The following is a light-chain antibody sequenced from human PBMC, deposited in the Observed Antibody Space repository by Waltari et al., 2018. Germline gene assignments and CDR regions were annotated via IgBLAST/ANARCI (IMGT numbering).Light chain of an antibody. CDR3: SSYTSSSTWV. Sequence: QSALTQPASVSGSPGQSITISCPGTSSYVGRFHYVSWYQQHPGKAPKLMIYEVSNRPSGVSNRFSGSKSGNTASLTISGLQAEDEADYYCSSYTSSSTWVFGGGTKLTVL. J-gene: IGLJ3*02. CDR2: EVS. V-gene: IGLV2-14*01. CDR1: SSYVGRFHY.